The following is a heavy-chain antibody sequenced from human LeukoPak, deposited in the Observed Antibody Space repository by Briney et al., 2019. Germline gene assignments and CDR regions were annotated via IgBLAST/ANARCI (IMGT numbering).Heavy chain of an antibody. Sequence: GGSLRLSCAASGFTFSTYAMSWVRQAPGKGLEWVSAISNSGDNTYYADSVKGRFTLSRDNSKNTVYLQMNSLRDEDTAVYYCAKVADFLTGYYFDYWGQGTLVTVSS. CDR2: ISNSGDNT. CDR1: GFTFSTYA. CDR3: AKVADFLTGYYFDY. J-gene: IGHJ4*02. V-gene: IGHV3-23*01. D-gene: IGHD7-27*01.